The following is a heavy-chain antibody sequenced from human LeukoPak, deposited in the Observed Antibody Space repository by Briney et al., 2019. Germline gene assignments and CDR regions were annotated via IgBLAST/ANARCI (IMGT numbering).Heavy chain of an antibody. D-gene: IGHD5-18*01. J-gene: IGHJ3*02. CDR2: GSDVGGT. CDR3: ARTLRGGYSYGLVAFDI. CDR1: GASLNGHY. Sequence: PSETLSLTCAVYGASLNGHYWSWIRQPPGKGLEWIGEGSDVGGTKYNPSLKSRVTISADTSKNQFSLKLSSVTAADTAVYYCARTLRGGYSYGLVAFDIWGQGTMVTVSS. V-gene: IGHV4-34*01.